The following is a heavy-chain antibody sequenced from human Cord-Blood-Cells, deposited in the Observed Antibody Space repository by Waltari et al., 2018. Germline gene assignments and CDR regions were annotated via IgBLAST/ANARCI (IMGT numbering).Heavy chain of an antibody. Sequence: EVQLVQSGAEVKKPGESLKISCKGSGYSFTSYWIGWVRQMPGKGLEWMGIIYPGDSDTRYSPAFQGQVNISADKSISTGYLEWSSLKASDTAMYYCARVPDGGFWSGYYYYGMDVWGQGTTVTVSS. CDR2: IYPGDSDT. J-gene: IGHJ6*02. D-gene: IGHD3-3*01. CDR1: GYSFTSYW. CDR3: ARVPDGGFWSGYYYYGMDV. V-gene: IGHV5-51*03.